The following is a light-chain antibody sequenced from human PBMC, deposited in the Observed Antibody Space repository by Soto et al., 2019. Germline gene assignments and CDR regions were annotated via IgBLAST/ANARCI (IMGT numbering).Light chain of an antibody. Sequence: QSVLTQPPSVSGTPGQRVTISCSGGISNIATNYVHWFQQLPGTAPKVLSNRDNQRPSGVPDRLSGSKSGISASLANSGLLFEDEAEYYCAAWDDTVRSYVFGTGTKVTVL. J-gene: IGLJ1*01. CDR3: AAWDDTVRSYV. CDR1: ISNIATNY. V-gene: IGLV1-47*01. CDR2: RDN.